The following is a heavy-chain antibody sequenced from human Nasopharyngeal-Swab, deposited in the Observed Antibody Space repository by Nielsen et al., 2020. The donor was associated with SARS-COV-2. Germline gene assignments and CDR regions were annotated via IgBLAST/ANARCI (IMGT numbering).Heavy chain of an antibody. J-gene: IGHJ4*02. V-gene: IGHV3-23*01. CDR3: VKSNFLDY. Sequence: VRQAPGKGLEWVSTVDPSGGSTYYADSVRGRFTISRDNSKNALYLQMNSLRVEDTAIYYCVKSNFLDYWGRGAQVTVSS. D-gene: IGHD3-3*01. CDR2: VDPSGGST.